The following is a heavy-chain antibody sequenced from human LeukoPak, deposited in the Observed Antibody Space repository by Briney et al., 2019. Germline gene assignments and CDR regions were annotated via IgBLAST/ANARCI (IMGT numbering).Heavy chain of an antibody. CDR1: GLTFSSYA. CDR3: AKGSPVSTTKFDY. V-gene: IGHV3-23*01. J-gene: IGHJ4*02. CDR2: ISGSGSIT. Sequence: PGGSLRLSCAASGLTFSSYAMSWVRQAPGEGGEWVSAISGSGSITYYADSVKGRFTISRDNSKNTLYLQMNSLRVEDTAVYYCAKGSPVSTTKFDYWGQGTLVTVSS. D-gene: IGHD1-1*01.